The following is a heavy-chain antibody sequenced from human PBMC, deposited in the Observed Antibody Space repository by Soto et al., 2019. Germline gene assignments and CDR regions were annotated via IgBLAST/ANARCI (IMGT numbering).Heavy chain of an antibody. J-gene: IGHJ3*02. Sequence: PGGSLRLSCAASGFTFSSYWMSWVRQAPGKGLEWVANIKQDGSEKYYVDSVKGRFTISRDNAKNSLYLQMNSLRAEDTAVYYFARVIFGGRDSCYSFILDIGGKGTMVTVPS. D-gene: IGHD2-15*01. CDR3: ARVIFGGRDSCYSFILDI. V-gene: IGHV3-7*01. CDR1: GFTFSSYW. CDR2: IKQDGSEK.